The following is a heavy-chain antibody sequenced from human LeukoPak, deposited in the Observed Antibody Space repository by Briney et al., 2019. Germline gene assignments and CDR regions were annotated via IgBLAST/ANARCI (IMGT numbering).Heavy chain of an antibody. Sequence: ASVKVSCKASGGTFSSYAISWVRQAPGQGLEWMGGIIPIFGTVNYAQKFQGRVTITADESTSTAYMELSSLRSEDTAVYCCARQSLAARPGSYYYGMDVWGQGTTVTVSS. J-gene: IGHJ6*02. CDR2: IIPIFGTV. CDR1: GGTFSSYA. D-gene: IGHD6-6*01. V-gene: IGHV1-69*13. CDR3: ARQSLAARPGSYYYGMDV.